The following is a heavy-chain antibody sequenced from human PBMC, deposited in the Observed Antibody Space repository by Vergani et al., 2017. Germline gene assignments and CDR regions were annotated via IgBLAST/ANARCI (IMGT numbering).Heavy chain of an antibody. CDR3: VKDHPVFDE. V-gene: IGHV3-30*18. J-gene: IGHJ4*02. Sequence: QVQLVESGGDVVQPGKSLRLSCAASGFSFRSYRMHWVRQAPGKGLEWVAFIQKDGIDKFYADSVRGRFTISRDISKNTLYLEMNSLSAEDTALYHCVKDHPVFDEWGRGTLVSVS. CDR1: GFSFRSYR. CDR2: IQKDGIDK.